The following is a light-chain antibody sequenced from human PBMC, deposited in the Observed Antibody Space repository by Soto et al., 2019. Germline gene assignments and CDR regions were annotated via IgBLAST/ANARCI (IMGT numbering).Light chain of an antibody. CDR2: APS. CDR3: QQRSNWPPGYI. V-gene: IGKV1-39*01. J-gene: IGKJ2*01. Sequence: DIQMTQSPSSLSASVGDRVTITCRASQSISNYLNWYQQKPGKAPDLLIYAPSNLQSGVPSRFSGSGSGTDFTLTISSLQPEDFAVYYCQQRSNWPPGYIFGQGTKLEIK. CDR1: QSISNY.